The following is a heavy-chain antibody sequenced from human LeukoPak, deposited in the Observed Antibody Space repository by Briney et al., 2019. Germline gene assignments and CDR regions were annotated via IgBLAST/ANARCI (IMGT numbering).Heavy chain of an antibody. J-gene: IGHJ4*02. D-gene: IGHD6-13*01. CDR3: ARIPSPGGIAAAGPDY. Sequence: GESLKISCKGSGYSFTSYWIGWVRQMPGKGLEWMGIIYPGDSDTRYSPSFQGQVTISADKSISTAYLQWSSLKASDTAMYYCARIPSPGGIAAAGPDYWGQGTLVTVSS. CDR2: IYPGDSDT. V-gene: IGHV5-51*01. CDR1: GYSFTSYW.